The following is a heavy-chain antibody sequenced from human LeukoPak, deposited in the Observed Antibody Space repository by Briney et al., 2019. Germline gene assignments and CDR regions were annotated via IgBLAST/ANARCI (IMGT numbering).Heavy chain of an antibody. D-gene: IGHD6-19*01. Sequence: SQTLSLTCAISGDSVSSNSAAWNWIRQSPSRGLEWLGRTYYRSKWYNDYAVSVKSRITINPDTSKNQFSVQLNSVTPEDTAVYYCAKGPQWLVRGWFDPWGQGTLVTVSS. J-gene: IGHJ5*02. V-gene: IGHV6-1*01. CDR3: AKGPQWLVRGWFDP. CDR1: GDSVSSNSAA. CDR2: TYYRSKWYN.